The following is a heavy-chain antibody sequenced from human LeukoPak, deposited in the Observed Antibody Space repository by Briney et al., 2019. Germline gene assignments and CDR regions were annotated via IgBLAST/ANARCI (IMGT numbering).Heavy chain of an antibody. D-gene: IGHD3-3*01. CDR1: GFIFNRYW. Sequence: GGSLRLSCAASGFIFNRYWMSWVRQAPGKGLEWVANINQDGGERHYVDSVKGRFTISRDNAKNSLFLQMNSLRAEDTAVYYCASGYDFWSGPDYWGQGTLVTVSS. V-gene: IGHV3-7*01. CDR2: INQDGGER. CDR3: ASGYDFWSGPDY. J-gene: IGHJ4*02.